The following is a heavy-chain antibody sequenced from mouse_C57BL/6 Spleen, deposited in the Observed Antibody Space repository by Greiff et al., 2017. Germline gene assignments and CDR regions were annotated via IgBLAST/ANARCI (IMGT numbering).Heavy chain of an antibody. D-gene: IGHD1-1*01. CDR1: GFNIKDYY. CDR2: IDPEDGAT. CDR3: ARIFTTVDYYAMDD. J-gene: IGHJ4*01. V-gene: IGHV14-2*01. Sequence: VQLKQSGAELVKPGASVKLSCTASGFNIKDYYMHWVKQRPEQGLEWIGRIDPEDGATKYAPKFQGKATITADTSSNTAYLQLSSLTSEDTAVYYGARIFTTVDYYAMDDWGQGTSVTVSS.